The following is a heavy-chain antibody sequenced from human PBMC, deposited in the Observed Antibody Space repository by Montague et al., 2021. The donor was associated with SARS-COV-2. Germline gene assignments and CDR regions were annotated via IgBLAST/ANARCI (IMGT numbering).Heavy chain of an antibody. Sequence: SETLSLTCTVSGGSISSYYWSWIRQPQGKGLEWIGYIYYSGSTNXXPSLKSRVTISVDTSKNQFSLKLSSVTAADTAVYYCARRSLGYCSGGGCYSAFDPWGQGTLVTVSS. CDR3: ARRSLGYCSGGGCYSAFDP. CDR2: IYYSGST. J-gene: IGHJ5*02. D-gene: IGHD2-15*01. V-gene: IGHV4-59*01. CDR1: GGSISSYY.